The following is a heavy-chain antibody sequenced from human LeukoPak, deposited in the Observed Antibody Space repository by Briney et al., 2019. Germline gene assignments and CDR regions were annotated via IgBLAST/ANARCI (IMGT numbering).Heavy chain of an antibody. V-gene: IGHV3-23*01. D-gene: IGHD5-18*01. CDR2: ITDSGSTT. CDR1: GFTFSSYG. CDR3: AKLSGDTDPW. Sequence: GGSLRLSCAASGFTFSSYGMSWVRQAPGKGLEWVLSITDSGSTTYYADSVKGRFTISKDNSRNTLYLQMNSLRAEDTAIYYCAKLSGDTDPWWGQGTLVTVSS. J-gene: IGHJ4*02.